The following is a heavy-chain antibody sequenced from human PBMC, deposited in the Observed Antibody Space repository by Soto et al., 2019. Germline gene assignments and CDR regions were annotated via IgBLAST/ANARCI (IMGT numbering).Heavy chain of an antibody. V-gene: IGHV1-24*01. J-gene: IGHJ6*02. CDR3: ATDLPRYGDINYYYYGMDV. CDR2: FDPEDGET. CDR1: GYTLTELS. Sequence: ASVKVSCKVSGYTLTELSMHWVRQAPGKGLEWMGGFDPEDGETIYAQKFQGRVTMTEDTSTDTAYMELSSLRSEDTAVYYCATDLPRYGDINYYYYGMDVWGQGTTVTVSS. D-gene: IGHD4-17*01.